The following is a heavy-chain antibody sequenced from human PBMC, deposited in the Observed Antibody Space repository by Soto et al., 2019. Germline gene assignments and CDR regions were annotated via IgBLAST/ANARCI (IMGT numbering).Heavy chain of an antibody. V-gene: IGHV3-30*18. D-gene: IGHD2-2*01. CDR2: ISYDGSNK. J-gene: IGHJ6*02. CDR3: AKVPAAISIYYYGMDV. Sequence: GGSLRLSCAASGFTFSGYGMHWVRQAPGKGLEWVAVISYDGSNKYYADSVKGRFTISRDNSKNTLYLQMNSLRAEDTAVYYCAKVPAAISIYYYGMDVWGQGTTVTVSS. CDR1: GFTFSGYG.